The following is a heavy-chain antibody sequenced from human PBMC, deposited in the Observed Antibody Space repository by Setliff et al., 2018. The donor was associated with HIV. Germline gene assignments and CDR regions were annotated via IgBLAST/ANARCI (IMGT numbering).Heavy chain of an antibody. Sequence: ASVKVSCKVSGYTLTELSIHWVRQVPGEGLEWMGGFDPEDAETIYAEKFQGRVATTEDTTTETAYMELSSLRSEDTAVYYCGRSRRDCGGGACKSDWFDPWGQGTLVTVSS. V-gene: IGHV1-24*01. J-gene: IGHJ5*02. CDR1: GYTLTELS. CDR2: FDPEDAET. D-gene: IGHD2-21*01. CDR3: GRSRRDCGGGACKSDWFDP.